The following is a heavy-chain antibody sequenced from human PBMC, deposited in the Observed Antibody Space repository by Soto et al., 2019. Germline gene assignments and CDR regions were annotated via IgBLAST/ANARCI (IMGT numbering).Heavy chain of an antibody. J-gene: IGHJ4*02. Sequence: ASVKVSCKTSGYVFTSFGISWVRQAPGQGLEWMGWVRPYNGDTKYAQKFQGRVTMTSDTATTTAYMELRGLRSDDTAVYYCVRIMFYDFWSPYYYFDYWGQGTQVTVSS. CDR1: GYVFTSFG. CDR3: VRIMFYDFWSPYYYFDY. D-gene: IGHD3-3*01. V-gene: IGHV1-18*04. CDR2: VRPYNGDT.